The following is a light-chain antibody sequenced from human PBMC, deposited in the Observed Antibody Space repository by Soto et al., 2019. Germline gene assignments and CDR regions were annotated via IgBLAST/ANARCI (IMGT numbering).Light chain of an antibody. CDR1: RSVSSY. CDR2: DAS. V-gene: IGKV3-11*01. CDR3: QQRTNWPSST. J-gene: IGKJ5*01. Sequence: EVVLTQSPATVSLSPGERATLSCRSRRSVSSYLAWYQQNPGQAPRLLISDASNRATGIPARFSGSGSGTDFTLTISSLEPEDFAVYYCQQRTNWPSSTFGQGTRLEIK.